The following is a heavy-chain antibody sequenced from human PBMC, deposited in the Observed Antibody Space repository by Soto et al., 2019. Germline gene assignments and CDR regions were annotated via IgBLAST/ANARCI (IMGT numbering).Heavy chain of an antibody. CDR3: AKDNGAGAFDI. CDR2: ISYDGSNK. V-gene: IGHV3-30*18. J-gene: IGHJ3*02. D-gene: IGHD3-10*01. Sequence: QVQMVESGGGVVQPGRSLRLSCAASGFTFSSYGMHWVRQAPGKGLEWVAVISYDGSNKYYADSVKGRFTISRDNSKNTLYLQMNSLRAEDTAVYYCAKDNGAGAFDIWGQGTMVTVSS. CDR1: GFTFSSYG.